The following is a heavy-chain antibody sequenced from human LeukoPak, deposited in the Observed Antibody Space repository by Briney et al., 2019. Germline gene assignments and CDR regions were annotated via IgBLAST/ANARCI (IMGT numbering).Heavy chain of an antibody. D-gene: IGHD3-10*01. CDR2: INHSGST. CDR1: GGSFSGYY. V-gene: IGHV4-34*01. CDR3: ARYRVTFTMVRGVLYDAFDI. J-gene: IGHJ3*02. Sequence: PSETLSLTCAVYGGSFSGYYCRSIRQPPGKGLEWIGEINHSGSTHYNPSLKSRVTISVDTSKNQFSLKLSSVTAADTAVYYCARYRVTFTMVRGVLYDAFDIWGQGTMVTVSS.